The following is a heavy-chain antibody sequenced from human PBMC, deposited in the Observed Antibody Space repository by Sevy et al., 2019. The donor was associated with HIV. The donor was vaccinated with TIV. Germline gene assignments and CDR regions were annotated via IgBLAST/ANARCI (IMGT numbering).Heavy chain of an antibody. V-gene: IGHV3-33*01. J-gene: IGHJ4*02. CDR3: VRGQDYFGSDSSNLDS. CDR2: IWYDGNYK. Sequence: GGSLRLSCAASGFTFSIYGMHWVRQAPGKGLEWVALIWYDGNYKYYADSVKGRFTISRDNSRSTLYLEMSSLRAEDTAVYYCVRGQDYFGSDSSNLDSWGQGTLVTVSS. CDR1: GFTFSIYG. D-gene: IGHD3-10*01.